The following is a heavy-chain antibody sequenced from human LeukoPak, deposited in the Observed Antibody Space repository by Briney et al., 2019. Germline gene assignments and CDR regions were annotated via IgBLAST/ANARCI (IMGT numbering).Heavy chain of an antibody. J-gene: IGHJ4*02. CDR3: ARDSFGFDY. D-gene: IGHD3-16*01. Sequence: GGSLRLSCAASGFTASSRYMSWVRQAPGKGLEWVSVIYSGGSTYYADSVKGRFTISRDNSKNTLYLQMNSLRAEDTAVYYCARDSFGFDYWGQGTLVTVSS. CDR2: IYSGGST. CDR1: GFTASSRY. V-gene: IGHV3-66*01.